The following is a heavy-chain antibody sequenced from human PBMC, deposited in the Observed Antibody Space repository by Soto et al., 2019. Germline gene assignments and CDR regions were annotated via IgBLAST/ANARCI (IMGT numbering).Heavy chain of an antibody. CDR2: IIPIFGTA. J-gene: IGHJ4*02. Sequence: SVKVSCKASGGNFSSYAISWVRQAPGQGLEWMGGIIPIFGTANYAQKFQGRVTITADESTSTAYMELSSLRSEDTAVYYCARKADSSGYYYGYSFDYWGQGTLVTVSS. CDR3: ARKADSSGYYYGYSFDY. CDR1: GGNFSSYA. V-gene: IGHV1-69*13. D-gene: IGHD3-22*01.